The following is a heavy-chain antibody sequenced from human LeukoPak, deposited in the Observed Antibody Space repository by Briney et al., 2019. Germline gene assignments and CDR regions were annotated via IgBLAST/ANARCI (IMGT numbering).Heavy chain of an antibody. D-gene: IGHD4-17*01. CDR3: AKDYAYGDYYFDF. Sequence: AGGSLRLSCAASGLTFRSYAMHWVRQAPGTGLGWVAFIRYDGSSKYYADSVKVRFTNSRDNSMNMLYLQMNSLRADDPAVYCCAKDYAYGDYYFDFWGEEPRDSVSS. CDR1: GLTFRSYA. V-gene: IGHV3-30*02. CDR2: IRYDGSSK. J-gene: IGHJ4*02.